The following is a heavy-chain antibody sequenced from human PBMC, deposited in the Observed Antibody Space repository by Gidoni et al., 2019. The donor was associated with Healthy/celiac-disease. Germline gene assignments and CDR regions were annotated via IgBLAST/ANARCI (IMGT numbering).Heavy chain of an antibody. CDR1: GYTFTSYE. D-gene: IGHD3-9*01. CDR3: ARCQHYDILTGYYGMDV. CDR2: MNPNSVNT. V-gene: IGHV1-8*01. J-gene: IGHJ6*02. Sequence: QVQLVQSGAEVKKPGASVKVSCKDAGYTFTSYEINWVRQATGQGLEWMGWMNPNSVNTGYAQKFQGRVTMTRNTSISTAYMELSSLRSEDTAVYYCARCQHYDILTGYYGMDVWGQGTTVTVSS.